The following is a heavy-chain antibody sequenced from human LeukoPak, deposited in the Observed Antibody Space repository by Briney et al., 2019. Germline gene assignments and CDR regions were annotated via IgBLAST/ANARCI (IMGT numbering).Heavy chain of an antibody. V-gene: IGHV1-69*05. J-gene: IGHJ4*02. D-gene: IGHD3-3*01. CDR1: GVTFSSYA. CDR2: IIPIFGTA. CDR3: AWGYYDFWSGKGESFDY. Sequence: SVKVSCKASGVTFSSYAISWVRQAPGQGLEWMGRIIPIFGTANYTQKFQGRVTITTDESTSTAYMELSSLRSEDTAVYYCAWGYYDFWSGKGESFDYWGQGTLVTVFS.